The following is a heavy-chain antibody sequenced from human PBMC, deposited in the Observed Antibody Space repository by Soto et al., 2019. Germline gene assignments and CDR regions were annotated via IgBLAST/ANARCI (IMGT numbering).Heavy chain of an antibody. CDR1: GYTFTTYG. J-gene: IGHJ4*02. CDR2: ISAYNGNT. Sequence: ASVKVSCKTSGYTFTTYGITWVRQAPGQGLEWMGWISAYNGNTNYAQKFQGRVTMTTDTSTSTAYMELRSLRSDDTAVYYCARTGPSQGRTFDYWGQGTLVTVSS. CDR3: ARTGPSQGRTFDY. V-gene: IGHV1-18*01.